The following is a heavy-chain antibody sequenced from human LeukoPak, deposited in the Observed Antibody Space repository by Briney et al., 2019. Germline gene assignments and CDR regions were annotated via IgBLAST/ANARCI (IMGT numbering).Heavy chain of an antibody. CDR2: MNHSGSN. Sequence: SETLSLTCAVYGGSFSGYYWSWIRQPPGKGREWVGEMNHSGSNKYNTSLKRRVTISVDTSKNQFSLKLSSVTAADTAVYYCARADGSWYDYWGQGTLVTVSS. D-gene: IGHD6-13*01. J-gene: IGHJ4*02. V-gene: IGHV4-34*01. CDR3: ARADGSWYDY. CDR1: GGSFSGYY.